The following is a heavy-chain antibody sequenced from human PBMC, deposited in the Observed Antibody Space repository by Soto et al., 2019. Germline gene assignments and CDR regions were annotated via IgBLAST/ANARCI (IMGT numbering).Heavy chain of an antibody. CDR1: GFTFDNYG. CDR2: ITGAGGST. CDR3: ARDQGRSITCQLDY. Sequence: GSLRLSCAASGFTFDNYGMSWVRQAPGKGLEWIGAITGAGGSTYNADSVKGRFTISRDNMLYLQMNSLRAEDTAVYYCARDQGRSITCQLDYWGQGTLVTVSS. J-gene: IGHJ4*02. V-gene: IGHV3-23*01. D-gene: IGHD2-2*01.